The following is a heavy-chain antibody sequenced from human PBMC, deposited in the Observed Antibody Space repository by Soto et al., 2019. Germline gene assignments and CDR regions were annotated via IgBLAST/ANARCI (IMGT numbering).Heavy chain of an antibody. CDR2: IYASART. CDR1: GVSITPYF. J-gene: IGHJ2*01. D-gene: IGHD3-9*01. CDR3: ARHFDVDPSLDHYYFDL. V-gene: IGHV4-4*07. Sequence: QVQLQESGPGLVKPSETLSLTCTVSGVSITPYFWSWIRQPAGVAPEWLGHIYASARTTYNPSLKSRVTMFVSPTQVSLRLTSVTAADTAVDYCARHFDVDPSLDHYYFDLWGRGALVTVSS.